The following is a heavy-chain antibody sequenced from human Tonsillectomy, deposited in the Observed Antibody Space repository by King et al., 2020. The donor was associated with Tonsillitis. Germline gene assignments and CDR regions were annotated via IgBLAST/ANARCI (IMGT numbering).Heavy chain of an antibody. J-gene: IGHJ2*01. CDR1: GFTFSSYA. V-gene: IGHV3-23*03. CDR2: IYSGGSST. Sequence: VQLVESGGGLVQPGGSLRLSCAASGFTFSSYAMRWVRQTPGKGLEWVSVIYSGGSSTYYADSVKGRFTISRDNSKNTLSLQMNSLRAEDTAVYYCAKKGEDYDIWAGDSHWYFDLWGRGTLVTVSS. CDR3: AKKGEDYDIWAGDSHWYFDL. D-gene: IGHD3-9*01.